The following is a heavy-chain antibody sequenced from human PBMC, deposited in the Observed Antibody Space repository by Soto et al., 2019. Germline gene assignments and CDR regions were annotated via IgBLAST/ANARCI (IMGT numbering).Heavy chain of an antibody. J-gene: IGHJ3*02. CDR2: IYYSGST. Sequence: SETLSLTCTVSGGSISSGGYYWSWIRQHPGKGLEWIGYIYYSGSTYYNPSLKSRVTISVDTSKNQFSLKLSSVTAADTAVYYCARLYQPGIAVAGEDAFDIWGQGTMVTVSS. CDR3: ARLYQPGIAVAGEDAFDI. V-gene: IGHV4-31*03. D-gene: IGHD6-19*01. CDR1: GGSISSGGYY.